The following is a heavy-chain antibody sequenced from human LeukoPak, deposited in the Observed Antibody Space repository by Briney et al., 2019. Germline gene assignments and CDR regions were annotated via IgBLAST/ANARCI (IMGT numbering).Heavy chain of an antibody. CDR3: ARVTRVYYDSSGYCPPYWYFDL. J-gene: IGHJ2*01. CDR1: GYTFTSYD. V-gene: IGHV1-8*03. D-gene: IGHD3-22*01. CDR2: MNPNSGNT. Sequence: ASVKVSCKASGYTFTSYDINWVRQATGQGLEWMGWMNPNSGNTGYAQKFQGRVTITRNTSISTAYMELSSLRSEDTAVYYCARVTRVYYDSSGYCPPYWYFDLWGRGTLVTVSS.